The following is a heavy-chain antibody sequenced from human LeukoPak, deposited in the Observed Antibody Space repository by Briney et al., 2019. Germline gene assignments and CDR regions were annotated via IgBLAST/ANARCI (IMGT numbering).Heavy chain of an antibody. V-gene: IGHV3-48*04. D-gene: IGHD3-10*02. CDR1: GFTFSRYT. J-gene: IGHJ6*03. CDR3: AELGITMIGGV. Sequence: GGSLRLSCAASGFTFSRYTMNWVRQAPGKGLEWVSYISSSGSTIYYADSVKGRFTISRDNAKNSLYLQMNSLRAEDTAVYYCAELGITMIGGVWGKGTTVTISS. CDR2: ISSSGSTI.